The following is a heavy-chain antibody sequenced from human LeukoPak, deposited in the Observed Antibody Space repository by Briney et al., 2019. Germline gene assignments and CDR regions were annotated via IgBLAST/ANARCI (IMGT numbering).Heavy chain of an antibody. CDR2: ISGSGGST. CDR3: AKGQYSSKGGSDYYYYGMDV. J-gene: IGHJ6*02. V-gene: IGHV3-23*01. D-gene: IGHD6-13*01. CDR1: GFTFSSYA. Sequence: GGSLRLSCAASGFTFSSYAMSWVRQAPGKGLEWVSAISGSGGSTYYADSVKGRFTISRDNSKNTLYLQMNSLRAEDTAVYYCAKGQYSSKGGSDYYYYGMDVWGQGTTVTVSS.